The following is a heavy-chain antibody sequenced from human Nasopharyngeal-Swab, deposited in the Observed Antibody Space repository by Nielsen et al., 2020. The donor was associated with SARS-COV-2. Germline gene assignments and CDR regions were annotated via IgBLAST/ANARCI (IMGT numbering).Heavy chain of an antibody. D-gene: IGHD2-2*01. J-gene: IGHJ4*02. V-gene: IGHV4-34*01. Sequence: WIRQPPGKGLEWIGEINHSGSINYNPSLKSRVTISVDTSKNQFSLKLSSVTAADTAVYYCARGSVVPAAPAVDYFDYWGQGTLVTVSS. CDR3: ARGSVVPAAPAVDYFDY. CDR2: INHSGSI.